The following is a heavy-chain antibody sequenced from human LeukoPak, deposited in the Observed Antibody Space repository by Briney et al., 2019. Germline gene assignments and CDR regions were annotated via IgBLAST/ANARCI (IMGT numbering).Heavy chain of an antibody. D-gene: IGHD1-20*01. CDR3: ATQQYNWNQYYFDY. Sequence: PGGSLRLPCAASGFTFSSYGMHWVRQAPGKGLEWVAFIRYDGSNKYYADSVKGRFTISRDNSKNTLYLQMNSLRAEDTAVYYCATQQYNWNQYYFDYWGQGTLVTVSS. CDR1: GFTFSSYG. CDR2: IRYDGSNK. J-gene: IGHJ4*02. V-gene: IGHV3-30*02.